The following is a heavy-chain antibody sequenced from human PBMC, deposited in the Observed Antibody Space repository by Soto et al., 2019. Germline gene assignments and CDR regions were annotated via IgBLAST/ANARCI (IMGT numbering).Heavy chain of an antibody. V-gene: IGHV4-39*07. Sequence: SETLSLTCTVSGGSISSGDYYWSWIRQPPGKGQEWIEEIKHSGSTNYNPSLKSRVTISVDTSKNQFSLKLSSVTAADTAVYYCARVVVVAATTPYYYYYYMDVWGKGTTVTVSS. D-gene: IGHD2-15*01. CDR2: IKHSGST. CDR1: GGSISSGDYY. CDR3: ARVVVVAATTPYYYYYYMDV. J-gene: IGHJ6*03.